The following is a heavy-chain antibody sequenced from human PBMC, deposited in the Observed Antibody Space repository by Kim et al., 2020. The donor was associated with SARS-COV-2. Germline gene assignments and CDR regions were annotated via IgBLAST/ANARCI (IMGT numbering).Heavy chain of an antibody. J-gene: IGHJ4*02. CDR1: GFTFSSYS. CDR2: ISSSSSTI. V-gene: IGHV3-48*04. D-gene: IGHD3-10*01. Sequence: GGSLRLSCAASGFTFSSYSMNWVRQAPGKGLEWVSYISSSSSTIYYADSVKGRFTISRDNAKNSLYLQMNSLRAEDTAVYYCARWSYYYGSGHFDYWGQGTLVTVSS. CDR3: ARWSYYYGSGHFDY.